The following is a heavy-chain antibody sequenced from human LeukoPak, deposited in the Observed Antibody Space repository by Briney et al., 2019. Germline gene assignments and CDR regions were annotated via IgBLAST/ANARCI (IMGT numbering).Heavy chain of an antibody. CDR1: GGTFSSYA. V-gene: IGHV1-69*04. J-gene: IGHJ4*02. Sequence: ASVKVSCKASGGTFSSYAISWVRQAPGQGLEWMGRIIPILGIANYAQKFQGRVTITADKSTSTAYMELSSLRSEDTAVYSCAGQVAAAGNGYWGQGTLVTVSS. D-gene: IGHD6-13*01. CDR3: AGQVAAAGNGY. CDR2: IIPILGIA.